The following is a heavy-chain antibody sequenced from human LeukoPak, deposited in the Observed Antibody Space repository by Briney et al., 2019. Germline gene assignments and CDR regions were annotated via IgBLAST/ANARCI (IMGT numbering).Heavy chain of an antibody. CDR2: IKDDGSDK. CDR1: GFTFSAYW. Sequence: GGSLRLSCEVSGFTFSAYWISWVRQAPGKGLEWVANIKDDGSDKYYVDSVKGRFTISRDNAKNSLYLQMNSLRDNDTAVYYCARAAGGTSRDYWGQGTLVTVSS. D-gene: IGHD1-26*01. V-gene: IGHV3-7*01. CDR3: ARAAGGTSRDY. J-gene: IGHJ4*02.